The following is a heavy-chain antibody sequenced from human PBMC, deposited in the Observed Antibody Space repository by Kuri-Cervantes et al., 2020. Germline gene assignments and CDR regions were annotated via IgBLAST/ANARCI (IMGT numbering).Heavy chain of an antibody. CDR2: MNPNSGNT. D-gene: IGHD3-10*01. Sequence: ASVKVSCKASGYTFTSYDINWVRQATGQGLEWMGWMNPNSGNTGYAQKFQGRVTMTRNTSISTAYMELSSLRSEDTAVYYCARVRQPDNWFDPWGQGTLVTVSS. J-gene: IGHJ5*02. CDR1: GYTFTSYD. CDR3: ARVRQPDNWFDP. V-gene: IGHV1-8*01.